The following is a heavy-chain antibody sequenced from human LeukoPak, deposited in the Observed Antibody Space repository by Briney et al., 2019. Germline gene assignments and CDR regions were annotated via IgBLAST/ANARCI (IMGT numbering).Heavy chain of an antibody. CDR2: ISYDGRTK. Sequence: GSLRLSCGDSTFNFSDYGMHWVRQAPGKGLERLALISYDGRTKFYADSLKGRFTISRDISKNTLYLQMNSLRAEDTAVYYCATLSWLSSGYDYWGQGTLVTVSS. CDR3: ATLSWLSSGYDY. V-gene: IGHV3-30*03. CDR1: TFNFSDYG. D-gene: IGHD3-22*01. J-gene: IGHJ4*02.